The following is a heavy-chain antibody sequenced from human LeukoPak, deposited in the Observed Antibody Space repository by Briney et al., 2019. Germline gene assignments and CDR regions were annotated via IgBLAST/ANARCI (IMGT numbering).Heavy chain of an antibody. V-gene: IGHV1-69*05. J-gene: IGHJ3*02. CDR3: ARDHDIVVVPAAIDGGAFDI. Sequence: SVKVSCKASGGTFSSYAISWVRQAPGPGLEWMGGIIPIFGTANYAQKFQGRVTITTDESTSTAYMELSSLRSEDTAVYYCARDHDIVVVPAAIDGGAFDIWGQGTMVTVSS. D-gene: IGHD2-2*02. CDR1: GGTFSSYA. CDR2: IIPIFGTA.